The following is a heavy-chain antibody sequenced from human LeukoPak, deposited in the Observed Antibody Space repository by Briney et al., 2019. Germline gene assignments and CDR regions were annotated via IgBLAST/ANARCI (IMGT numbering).Heavy chain of an antibody. CDR3: ARGFLIAAAGEYNWFDP. J-gene: IGHJ5*02. Sequence: SETLSLTCAVSGGSFSGYYWSWIRQPPGKGLEWIGEINHSGSTNYNPSLKSRVTISVDTSKNQFSLKLSSVTAADTAVYYCARGFLIAAAGEYNWFDPWGQGTLVTVSS. CDR2: INHSGST. CDR1: GGSFSGYY. D-gene: IGHD6-13*01. V-gene: IGHV4-34*01.